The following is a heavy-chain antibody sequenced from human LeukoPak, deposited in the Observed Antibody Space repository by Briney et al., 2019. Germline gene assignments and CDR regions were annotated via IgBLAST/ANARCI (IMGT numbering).Heavy chain of an antibody. Sequence: PSETLSLTCTVSGGSISSSSYYWGWIRQPPGKGLEWIGSIYYSGSTYYNPSLKSRVTISVDTSKNQFSLKLSSVTAADTAVYYCARGTGYCSSTSCPPVIWGQGTLVTVSS. D-gene: IGHD2-2*01. V-gene: IGHV4-39*07. CDR1: GGSISSSSYY. CDR2: IYYSGST. J-gene: IGHJ4*02. CDR3: ARGTGYCSSTSCPPVI.